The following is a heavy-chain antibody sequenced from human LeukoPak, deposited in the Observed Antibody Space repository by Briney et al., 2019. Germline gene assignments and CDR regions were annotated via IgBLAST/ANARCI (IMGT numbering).Heavy chain of an antibody. CDR2: ISAYNGNT. CDR1: GYTFTSYG. J-gene: IGHJ3*02. Sequence: GASVKVSCKASGYTFTSYGISWVRQAPGQGLEWMGWISAYNGNTNYAQKLQGRVTITADESTSTAYMELSSLRSEDTAVYYCAREDYSSVSPDSGDIWGQGTMVTVSS. CDR3: AREDYSSVSPDSGDI. D-gene: IGHD6-25*01. V-gene: IGHV1-18*01.